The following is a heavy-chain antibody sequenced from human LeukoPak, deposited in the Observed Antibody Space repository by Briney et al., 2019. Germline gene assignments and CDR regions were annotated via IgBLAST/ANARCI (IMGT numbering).Heavy chain of an antibody. CDR3: ATYRQVLLPFES. J-gene: IGHJ4*02. Sequence: GGTLRLSCEASGFTFSTFAMIWVRQPPGKGLEWVSSIFPSGGEIHYADSVRGRFTISRDNSKSTLSLQMNSLRAEDTAIYYCATYRQVLLPFESWGQGTLVTVSS. CDR1: GFTFSTFA. D-gene: IGHD2-8*02. CDR2: IFPSGGEI. V-gene: IGHV3-23*01.